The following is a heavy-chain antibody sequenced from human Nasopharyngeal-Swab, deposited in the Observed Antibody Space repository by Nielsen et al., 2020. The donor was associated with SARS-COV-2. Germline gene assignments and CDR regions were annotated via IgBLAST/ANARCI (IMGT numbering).Heavy chain of an antibody. CDR1: GFTFSSYW. CDR3: ARDLGVTYYDILTGYYPINYYYGMDV. V-gene: IGHV3-74*01. Sequence: GESLKISCAASGFTFSSYWMHWVRQAPGKGLVWVSRINSDGSSTGYADSVKGRFTISRDNAKNTLYLQMNSLRAEDTAVYYCARDLGVTYYDILTGYYPINYYYGMDVWGQGTTVTVSS. CDR2: INSDGSST. J-gene: IGHJ6*02. D-gene: IGHD3-9*01.